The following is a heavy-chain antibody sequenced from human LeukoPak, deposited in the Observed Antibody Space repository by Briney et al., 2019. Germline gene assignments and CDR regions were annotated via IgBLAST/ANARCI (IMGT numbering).Heavy chain of an antibody. CDR1: GFTFSSYS. Sequence: PGGSLRLSCAASGFTFSSYSMNWVRQAPGKGLEWVSSISSSSSYIYYADSVKGRFTISRDNAMNSLYLQMNSLRAEDTAVYYCARDLVVGATTGDAFDISGQGTMVTVSS. D-gene: IGHD1-26*01. CDR2: ISSSSSYI. V-gene: IGHV3-21*01. J-gene: IGHJ3*02. CDR3: ARDLVVGATTGDAFDI.